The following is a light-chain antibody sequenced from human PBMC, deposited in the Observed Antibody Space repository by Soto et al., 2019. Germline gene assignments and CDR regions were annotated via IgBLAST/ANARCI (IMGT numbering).Light chain of an antibody. CDR2: DVS. CDR1: SSDVGAYNY. Sequence: QSALTQPGSVSGSPGQSVTISCTGTSSDVGAYNYVSWYQHHPGKAPKVMIYDVSERPSGVSDRFSGSKSDNTASLTISGLQAEDEADYYCCSYAGSCTVVFGGGTKLTVL. CDR3: CSYAGSCTVV. J-gene: IGLJ3*02. V-gene: IGLV2-11*01.